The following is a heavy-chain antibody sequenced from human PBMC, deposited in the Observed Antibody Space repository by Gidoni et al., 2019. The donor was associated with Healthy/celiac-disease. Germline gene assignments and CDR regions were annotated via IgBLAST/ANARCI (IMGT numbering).Heavy chain of an antibody. CDR1: GYTFTDYY. CDR2: VDPEDGET. Sequence: PEATVKISCQVSGYTFTDYYMHWGQQAPGKGIEWMGLVDPEDGETIYAEKFQGRVTITADTSTDTAYMELRSLRSDDTAVYYCATDSISGYDYWGQGTLVTVSS. D-gene: IGHD5-12*01. V-gene: IGHV1-69-2*01. J-gene: IGHJ4*02. CDR3: ATDSISGYDY.